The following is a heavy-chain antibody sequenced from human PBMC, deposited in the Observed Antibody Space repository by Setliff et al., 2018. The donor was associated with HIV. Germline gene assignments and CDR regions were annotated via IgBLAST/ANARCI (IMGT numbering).Heavy chain of an antibody. D-gene: IGHD3-16*01. Sequence: PSETLSLTCTVSGGFISSSSYYWGWIRQPPGKGLEWIGSIHYSGSTYYNPSLKRRVTISVDTSKNQFSLKLSSVTAADTAVYYCARVPLGERAFDIWGQGTTVTVSS. CDR2: IHYSGST. CDR3: ARVPLGERAFDI. CDR1: GGFISSSSYY. V-gene: IGHV4-39*07. J-gene: IGHJ3*02.